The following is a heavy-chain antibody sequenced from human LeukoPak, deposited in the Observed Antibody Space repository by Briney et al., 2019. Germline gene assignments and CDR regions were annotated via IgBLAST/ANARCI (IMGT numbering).Heavy chain of an antibody. J-gene: IGHJ6*03. D-gene: IGHD3-22*01. CDR2: INPSGST. V-gene: IGHV4-34*01. CDR3: ARGRHDITMIVVVMTSVSYYLDV. CDR1: GGSFSGYH. Sequence: SETLSLTCAVYGGSFSGYHWTWIRQSPGKGLEWIGDINPSGSTYYNPSLKSRLTISVDTSKNQFSLELKSVTAADTAVYYCARGRHDITMIVVVMTSVSYYLDVWGKGTTVTVS.